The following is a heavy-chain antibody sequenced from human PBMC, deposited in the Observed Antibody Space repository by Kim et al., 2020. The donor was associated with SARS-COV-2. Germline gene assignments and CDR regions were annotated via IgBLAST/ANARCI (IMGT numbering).Heavy chain of an antibody. D-gene: IGHD3-9*01. J-gene: IGHJ6*02. CDR3: ARERDYDILTGYYYYYGMDV. CDR1: GYTFTSYG. V-gene: IGHV1-18*01. Sequence: ASVKVSCKASGYTFTSYGISWVRQAPGQGLEWMGWISAYNGNTNYAQKLQGRVTMTTDTSTSTAYMELRSLRSDDTAVYYCARERDYDILTGYYYYYGMDVWGQGTTVTVSS. CDR2: ISAYNGNT.